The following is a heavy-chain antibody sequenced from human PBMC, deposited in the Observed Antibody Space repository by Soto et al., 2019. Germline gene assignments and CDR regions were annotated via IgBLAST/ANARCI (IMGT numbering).Heavy chain of an antibody. J-gene: IGHJ4*02. Sequence: ASVKVSCKASGYTFTSNYMHWVRQAPGQGLEWMGAINPNGTYTVYAQRFQGRLTMTRDTSTSTVYMELSSLTSDDTAIYFCAKGTLERCNGAICYPLDFWGRGTLVTVSS. D-gene: IGHD2-15*01. CDR2: INPNGTYT. CDR3: AKGTLERCNGAICYPLDF. V-gene: IGHV1-46*01. CDR1: GYTFTSNY.